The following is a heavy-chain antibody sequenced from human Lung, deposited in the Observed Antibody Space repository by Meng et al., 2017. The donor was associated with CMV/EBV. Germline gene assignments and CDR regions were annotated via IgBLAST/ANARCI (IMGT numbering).Heavy chain of an antibody. CDR3: AKSSDNGWSS. D-gene: IGHD6-19*01. V-gene: IGHV1-2*06. CDR2: VNPISEDT. CDR1: GYSFSGFY. J-gene: IGHJ4*01. Sequence: VQLVQSGAEVKRPGASVKLSCQASGYSFSGFYLNWARQAPGHGLEWLGRVNPISEDTHLAQKFEGRITVTRGATINTAFMELTRLRPDDTAVYYCAKSSDNGWSSWGPGTLVTVSS.